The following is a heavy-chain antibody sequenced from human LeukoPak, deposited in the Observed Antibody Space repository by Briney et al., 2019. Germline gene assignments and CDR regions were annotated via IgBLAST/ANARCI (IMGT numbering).Heavy chain of an antibody. D-gene: IGHD3-10*01. CDR3: AREMEGDYGSGTFFDL. V-gene: IGHV3-11*01. CDR2: ISDSGSTI. CDR1: EFVFSDYY. J-gene: IGHJ4*02. Sequence: PGGSLRLSCAASEFVFSDYYMSWIRPAPGKGLEWVSYISDSGSTIYYADSVKGRFTISRDNVKNSLYLQMNGLRAEDTAVYYCAREMEGDYGSGTFFDLWGQGNMVTVSS.